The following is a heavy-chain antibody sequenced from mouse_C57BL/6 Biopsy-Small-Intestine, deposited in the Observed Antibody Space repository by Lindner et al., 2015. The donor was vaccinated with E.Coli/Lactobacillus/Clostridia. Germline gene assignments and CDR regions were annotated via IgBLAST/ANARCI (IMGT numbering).Heavy chain of an antibody. CDR3: ARSLPGYFDY. V-gene: IGHV1-39*01. J-gene: IGHJ2*01. CDR2: INPNYGTT. CDR1: GYSFTDYN. D-gene: IGHD2-1*01. Sequence: VQLQESGPELVKPGASVKISCKASGYSFTDYNMNWVKQSNGKSLEWIGVINPNYGTTSYNQKFKGKATLTVDKSSSTAYMELRSLTSEGTAVYYCARSLPGYFDYWGQGTTLTVSS.